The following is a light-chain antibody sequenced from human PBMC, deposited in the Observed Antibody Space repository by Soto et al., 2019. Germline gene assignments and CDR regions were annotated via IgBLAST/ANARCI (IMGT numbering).Light chain of an antibody. CDR3: CSYAGSRAL. CDR1: SSDVGGYNY. Sequence: QSALTQPRSVSGSPGQSVTISCIGTSSDVGGYNYVSWYQQHPGKAPKVMIYDVSKRPSGVPDRFSGSKSGNTASLTISGLQAEDEADYYCCSYAGSRALFGGGTKLTVL. CDR2: DVS. J-gene: IGLJ2*01. V-gene: IGLV2-11*01.